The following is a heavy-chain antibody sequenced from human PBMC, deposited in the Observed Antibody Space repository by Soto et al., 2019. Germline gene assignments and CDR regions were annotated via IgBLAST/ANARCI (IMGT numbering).Heavy chain of an antibody. CDR2: IYYSGST. D-gene: IGHD4-17*01. Sequence: QVQLQESGPGLVKPSETLSLTCTVSGGSISSYYWSWIRQPPGKGLEWIGYIYYSGSTNYNPSLKSRGTISVDTSKTQFSLKLSSVTAADTAVYYCARYNDYGDAFDIWGQGTMVTVSS. V-gene: IGHV4-59*01. CDR1: GGSISSYY. CDR3: ARYNDYGDAFDI. J-gene: IGHJ3*02.